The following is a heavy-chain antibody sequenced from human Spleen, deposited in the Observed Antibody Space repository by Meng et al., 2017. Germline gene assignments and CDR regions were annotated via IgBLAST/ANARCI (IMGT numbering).Heavy chain of an antibody. V-gene: IGHV3-33*01. D-gene: IGHD3-22*01. CDR1: GFTFSSYG. J-gene: IGHJ4*02. CDR2: IWYDGSNK. Sequence: GGSLRLSCAASGFTFSSYGMHWVRQAPGKGLEWVAVIWYDGSNKYYADSVKGRFTISRDNSKNTLYLQMNSLRAEDTAVYYCARTPVIVVVTYYFDYWGQGTLVTVSS. CDR3: ARTPVIVVVTYYFDY.